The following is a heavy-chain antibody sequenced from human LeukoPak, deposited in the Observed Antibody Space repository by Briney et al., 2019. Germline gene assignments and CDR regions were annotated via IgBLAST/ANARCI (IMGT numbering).Heavy chain of an antibody. Sequence: SETLSLTCTVSGGSISSSSYYWGWIRQPPGKGLEWIGSIYYSGSTYYNPSLKSRVTISVDTSKNQFSLKLSSVTAADTAVYYCAISGYYYPILDYWGQGTLVTVSS. D-gene: IGHD3-22*01. CDR1: GGSISSSSYY. CDR3: AISGYYYPILDY. V-gene: IGHV4-39*01. CDR2: IYYSGST. J-gene: IGHJ4*02.